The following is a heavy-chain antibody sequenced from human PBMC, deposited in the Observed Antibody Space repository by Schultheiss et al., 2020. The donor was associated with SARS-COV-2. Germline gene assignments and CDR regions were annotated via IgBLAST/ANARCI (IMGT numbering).Heavy chain of an antibody. V-gene: IGHV3-30*03. CDR3: ASVRRIAARLNYFDD. CDR1: GFTFSSYG. D-gene: IGHD6-6*01. J-gene: IGHJ4*02. CDR2: ISYDGSNK. Sequence: GGSLRLSCAASGFTFSSYGMHWVRQAPGKGLEWVAVISYDGSNKYYADSVKGRFTISRDNSKNTLYLQMNSLRAEDTAVYYCASVRRIAARLNYFDDWGQGTLVTVSS.